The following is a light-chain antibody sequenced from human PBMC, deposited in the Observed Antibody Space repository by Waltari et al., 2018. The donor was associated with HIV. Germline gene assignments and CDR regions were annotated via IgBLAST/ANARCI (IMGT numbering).Light chain of an antibody. V-gene: IGKV1-5*03. CDR3: QQYSSDPLT. Sequence: DIQMTQSLSTVSASVGDKIIITCRASQSISNWLAWFQQKPGKAPKLLIYKASNLESGVPSRFSGSGSWTEFTLTINSLQPDDFATYFCQQYSSDPLTFGRGTRVEVK. CDR1: QSISNW. J-gene: IGKJ4*01. CDR2: KAS.